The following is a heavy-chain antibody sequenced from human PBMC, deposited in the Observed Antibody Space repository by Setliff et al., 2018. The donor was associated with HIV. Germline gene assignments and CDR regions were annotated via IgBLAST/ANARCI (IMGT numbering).Heavy chain of an antibody. CDR3: VRDSGYYSFDF. CDR2: IRHKAVGYTT. D-gene: IGHD5-12*01. CDR1: GFSFSDHR. J-gene: IGHJ4*02. Sequence: LSLSCAASGFSFSDHRMDWVRLGPGKGLEWIGRIRHKAVGYTTEYAPSVRGRFTVSRDDSKNSLYLQMTSLKTEDTAVYYCVRDSGYYSFDFWGQGTLVTVSS. V-gene: IGHV3-72*01.